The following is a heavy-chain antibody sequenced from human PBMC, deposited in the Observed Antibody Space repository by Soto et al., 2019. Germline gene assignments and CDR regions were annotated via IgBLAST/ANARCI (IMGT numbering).Heavy chain of an antibody. CDR1: GFTFSRSW. V-gene: IGHV3-7*01. Sequence: EVQLVESGGGLVQPGGSLRLSCAASGFTFSRSWMSCVRQAPGKGLEWVANIKKDGSEKYYVDSVKGRFSISRDNAKNALNLQINSLRVEDTAVYYFARGIFGVFITPAPYYYYSMDVWGKGTTVTVSS. CDR2: IKKDGSEK. CDR3: ARGIFGVFITPAPYYYYSMDV. D-gene: IGHD3-3*01. J-gene: IGHJ6*03.